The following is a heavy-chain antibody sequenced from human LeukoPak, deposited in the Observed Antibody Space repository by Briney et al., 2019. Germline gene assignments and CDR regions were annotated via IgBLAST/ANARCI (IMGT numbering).Heavy chain of an antibody. Sequence: GGSLRLSCVASGSAFHSHAMHWVRQAPGRGLEYVAFISFDGNVKYYADSVKGRFTISRDTPKNTVFLQMNSLRFGDTALYYCARDLSEKCAFDYWGQGTLVTVSS. J-gene: IGHJ4*02. CDR3: ARDLSEKCAFDY. V-gene: IGHV3-30*14. CDR2: ISFDGNVK. CDR1: GSAFHSHA. D-gene: IGHD2/OR15-2a*01.